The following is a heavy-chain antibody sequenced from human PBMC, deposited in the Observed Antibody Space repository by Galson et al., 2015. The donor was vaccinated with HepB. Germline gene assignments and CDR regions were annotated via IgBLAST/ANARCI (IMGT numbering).Heavy chain of an antibody. CDR2: ISGSGGST. V-gene: IGHV3-23*01. J-gene: IGHJ4*02. CDR3: AAAYSSGWYFGY. CDR1: GFTFGSYA. D-gene: IGHD6-19*01. Sequence: SLRLSCAASGFTFGSYAMSWVRQAPGKGLEWVSAISGSGGSTYYADSVKGRFTISRDNSKNTLYLQMNSLRAEDTAVYYCAAAYSSGWYFGYWGQGTLVTVSS.